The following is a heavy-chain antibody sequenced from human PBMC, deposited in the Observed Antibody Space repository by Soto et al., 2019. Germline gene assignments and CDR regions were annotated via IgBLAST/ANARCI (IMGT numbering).Heavy chain of an antibody. CDR2: ISYDGSNK. CDR1: GFTFSSYA. V-gene: IGHV3-30-3*01. Sequence: QVQLVESGGGVVQPGRSLRLSCAASGFTFSSYAMHWVRQAPGKGLEWVAVISYDGSNKYYADSVKGRFTISRDNSKNPLYLQMNSLRAEDTAVYYCARGGYYYDSSGYSDFDYWGQGTLVTVSS. J-gene: IGHJ4*02. D-gene: IGHD3-22*01. CDR3: ARGGYYYDSSGYSDFDY.